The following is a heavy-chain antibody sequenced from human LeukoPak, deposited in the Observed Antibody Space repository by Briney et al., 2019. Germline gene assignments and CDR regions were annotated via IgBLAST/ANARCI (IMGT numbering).Heavy chain of an antibody. Sequence: PGGSLRLSCAASGFTFSSYAMSWVRQAPGKGLEWVSAISGSGGSTYYADSVKGRFTISRDNSKNTLYLQMNSLRAEDTAVYYCAKSVMERTTLCFREKFCIDYWGQGTLVTVSS. D-gene: IGHD2/OR15-2a*01. J-gene: IGHJ4*02. CDR3: AKSVMERTTLCFREKFCIDY. V-gene: IGHV3-23*01. CDR2: ISGSGGST. CDR1: GFTFSSYA.